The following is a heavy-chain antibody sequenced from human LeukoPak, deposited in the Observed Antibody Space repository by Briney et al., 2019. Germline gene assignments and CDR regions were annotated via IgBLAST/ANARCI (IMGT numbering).Heavy chain of an antibody. CDR3: ARWEKGYSYGYLYYYYMDV. Sequence: GASVKVSCKASGYTFTSYGISWVRQAPGQGLEWMGWMNANSGNTGYAQKFQGRVTMTRNTSISTAYMVLSSLRSEDTAVYYGARWEKGYSYGYLYYYYMDVWGKGTTVTVSS. CDR1: GYTFTSYG. J-gene: IGHJ6*03. V-gene: IGHV1-8*02. CDR2: MNANSGNT. D-gene: IGHD5-18*01.